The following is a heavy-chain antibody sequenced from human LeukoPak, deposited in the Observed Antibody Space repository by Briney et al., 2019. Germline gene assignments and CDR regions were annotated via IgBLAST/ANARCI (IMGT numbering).Heavy chain of an antibody. Sequence: ASVKVSCKASGYTFTGYYIHWVRQAPGQGLEWMGWINPNSGGTNYAQKFQGRVTMTRDTSISTAYMELSRLRSDDTAVYYCASQLLWFGEFLYYFDYWGQGTLVTVSS. CDR3: ASQLLWFGEFLYYFDY. CDR1: GYTFTGYY. J-gene: IGHJ4*02. V-gene: IGHV1-2*02. CDR2: INPNSGGT. D-gene: IGHD3-10*01.